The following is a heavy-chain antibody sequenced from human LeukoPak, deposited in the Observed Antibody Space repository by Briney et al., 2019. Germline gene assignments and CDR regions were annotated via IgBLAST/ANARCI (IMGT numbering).Heavy chain of an antibody. V-gene: IGHV1-2*04. CDR3: ARDVSRLRSYVGATYGMDV. D-gene: IGHD3-16*01. J-gene: IGHJ6*02. CDR1: GYTFTGYY. Sequence: EASVKVSCKASGYTFTGYYMHWVRQAPGQGLEWMGWINPNSGGTNYAQKFQGWVTMTRDTSISTACMELSRLRSDDTAVYYCARDVSRLRSYVGATYGMDVWGQGTTVTVSS. CDR2: INPNSGGT.